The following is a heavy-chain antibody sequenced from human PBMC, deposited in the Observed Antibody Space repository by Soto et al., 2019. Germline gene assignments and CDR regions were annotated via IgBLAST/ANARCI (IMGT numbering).Heavy chain of an antibody. V-gene: IGHV4-59*01. CDR1: GGFISTYY. J-gene: IGHJ4*02. D-gene: IGHD2-2*02. CDR3: ARDSGGWTGAINY. CDR2: IYYSGST. Sequence: SETLSLTCTVSGGFISTYYWSWIRQPPGKGLEWIGYIYYSGSTNYNPSLKSRVTISVDTSKNQFSLNLSSVTAADTAVYYCARDSGGWTGAINYWGQGTLVTVSS.